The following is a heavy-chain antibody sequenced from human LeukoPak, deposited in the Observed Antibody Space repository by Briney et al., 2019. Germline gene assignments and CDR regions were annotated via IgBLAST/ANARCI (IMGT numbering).Heavy chain of an antibody. V-gene: IGHV4-34*01. CDR1: GGSFSGYY. J-gene: IGHJ4*02. Sequence: NPSETLSLTCAVYGGSFSGYYWSWIRQPPGKGLEWIGEINHSGSTNYNPSLKSRVTISVDTSKDQFSLKLSSVTAADTAVYYCASLPPITEADYWGQGTLVTVSS. CDR2: INHSGST. D-gene: IGHD3-10*01. CDR3: ASLPPITEADY.